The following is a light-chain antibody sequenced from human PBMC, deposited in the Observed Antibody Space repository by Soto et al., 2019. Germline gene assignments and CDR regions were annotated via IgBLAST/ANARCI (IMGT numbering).Light chain of an antibody. CDR1: QTVAYTS. J-gene: IGKJ1*01. V-gene: IGKV3-20*01. Sequence: EIVLTQSPGILSLSPGARATLSCRASQTVAYTSLAWYQQRPGQAPRLLIYGTSTRATGTPDRFSGSGSGTAFTLTISRLEPEDCAVDYCQQDVTTPRTFGQGTKVE. CDR3: QQDVTTPRT. CDR2: GTS.